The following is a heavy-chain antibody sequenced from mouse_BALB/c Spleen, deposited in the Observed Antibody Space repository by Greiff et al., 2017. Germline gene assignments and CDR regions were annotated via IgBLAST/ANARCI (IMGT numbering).Heavy chain of an antibody. D-gene: IGHD2-10*02. CDR2: IWSGGST. CDR3: ARNRGYGNYYYAMDY. V-gene: IGHV2-4-1*01. CDR1: GFSLTSYG. J-gene: IGHJ4*01. Sequence: QVQLKESGPGLVQPSQSLSITCTVSGFSLTSYGVHWVRQSPGKGLEWLGVIWSGGSTDYNAAFISRLSISKDNSKSQVFFKMNSLQADDTAIYYCARNRGYGNYYYAMDYWGQGTSVTVSS.